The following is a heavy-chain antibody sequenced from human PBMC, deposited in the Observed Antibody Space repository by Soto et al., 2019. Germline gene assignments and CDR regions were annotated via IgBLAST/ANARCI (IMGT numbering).Heavy chain of an antibody. CDR1: GGSFSGYY. CDR2: INHSGST. J-gene: IGHJ6*02. CDR3: ATGRGVRGVIITTYYYYGLDV. D-gene: IGHD3-10*01. V-gene: IGHV4-34*01. Sequence: PSETLSLTCAVYGGSFSGYYWSWIRQPPGKGLEWIGEINHSGSTNYNPSLKSRVTISVDTSKNQSSLKLSSVSAADTAVYYCATGRGVRGVIITTYYYYGLDVWGQGTTVTVS.